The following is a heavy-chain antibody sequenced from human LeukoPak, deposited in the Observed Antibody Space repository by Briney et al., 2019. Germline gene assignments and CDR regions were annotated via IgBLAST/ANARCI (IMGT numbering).Heavy chain of an antibody. D-gene: IGHD6-13*01. CDR2: IYSGGST. CDR3: AKARSSWAGYFDY. CDR1: GFTVSSNY. Sequence: PGGSLRLSCEASGFTVSSNYMSWVRQAPGKGLEWVSVIYSGGSTYYADSVKGRFTISRGNSKNTLYLQMGSLRAEDTAVYYCAKARSSWAGYFDYWGQGALVTVSS. J-gene: IGHJ4*02. V-gene: IGHV3-53*01.